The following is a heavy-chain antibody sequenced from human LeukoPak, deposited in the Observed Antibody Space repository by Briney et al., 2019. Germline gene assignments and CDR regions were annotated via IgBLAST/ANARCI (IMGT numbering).Heavy chain of an antibody. Sequence: SETLSLTCTVSGGSISSYSWSWIRQPPGKGLDWIGYIYYSGSTNYNPSLKSRVTISVDKSKNQFSLKLSSVTAADTAVYYCARGNGPGIAAAGTFDPWGQGTLVTVSS. J-gene: IGHJ5*02. CDR3: ARGNGPGIAAAGTFDP. CDR2: IYYSGST. D-gene: IGHD6-13*01. V-gene: IGHV4-59*12. CDR1: GGSISSYS.